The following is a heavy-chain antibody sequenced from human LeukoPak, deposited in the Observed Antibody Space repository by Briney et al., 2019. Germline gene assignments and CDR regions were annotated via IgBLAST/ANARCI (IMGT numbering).Heavy chain of an antibody. CDR2: INSDGSST. J-gene: IGHJ4*02. D-gene: IGHD4/OR15-4a*01. CDR3: ARRAGAYSHPYDY. CDR1: GFTFSSYW. Sequence: GGSLRLSCAASGFTFSSYWIHWVRQAPGKGLVWVSRINSDGSSTSYADSVKGRFTISRDNSKNTLYLQMNSLRAEDTAVYYCARRAGAYSHPYDYWGQGTLVTVSS. V-gene: IGHV3-74*01.